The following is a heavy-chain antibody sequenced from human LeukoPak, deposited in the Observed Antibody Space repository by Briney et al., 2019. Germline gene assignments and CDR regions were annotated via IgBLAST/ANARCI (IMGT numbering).Heavy chain of an antibody. CDR3: ARVGCRGGSCSSRGDYYYGMDV. D-gene: IGHD2-15*01. Sequence: GSLRLSCEASAFTFIGYSMNWVRQAPGKGLEWVSSISSTSSFINYADSVKGRFTISRDNAKNSLYLQMNSLRAEDTAVYYCARVGCRGGSCSSRGDYYYGMDVWGQGTTVTVSS. J-gene: IGHJ6*02. CDR1: AFTFIGYS. V-gene: IGHV3-21*01. CDR2: ISSTSSFI.